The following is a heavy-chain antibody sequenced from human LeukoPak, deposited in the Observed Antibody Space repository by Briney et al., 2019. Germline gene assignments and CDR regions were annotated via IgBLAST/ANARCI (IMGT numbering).Heavy chain of an antibody. CDR1: GYTFTSYG. D-gene: IGHD2-2*01. CDR2: ISAYNGNT. Sequence: ASVKVSCRASGYTFTSYGISWVRQAPGQGLEWMGWISAYNGNTNYAQKLQGRVTMTTDTSTSTAYMELRSLRSDDTAVYYCATRANIGSSQLDAFDIWGQGTMVTVSS. V-gene: IGHV1-18*01. J-gene: IGHJ3*02. CDR3: ATRANIGSSQLDAFDI.